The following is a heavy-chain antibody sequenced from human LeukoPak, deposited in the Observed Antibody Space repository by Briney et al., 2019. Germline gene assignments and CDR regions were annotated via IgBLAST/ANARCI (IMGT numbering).Heavy chain of an antibody. D-gene: IGHD3-22*01. CDR2: ISSNGGST. V-gene: IGHV3-64D*06. Sequence: PGGSLRLSCSASGFTFSSYAMHWVRQAPGKGLEYVSAISSNGGSTYYADSVKGRITISRDNSKNTLYLQMSSLRAEDTAVYYCVKEIEARLLHVGCDYWGQGTLVTVSS. J-gene: IGHJ4*02. CDR1: GFTFSSYA. CDR3: VKEIEARLLHVGCDY.